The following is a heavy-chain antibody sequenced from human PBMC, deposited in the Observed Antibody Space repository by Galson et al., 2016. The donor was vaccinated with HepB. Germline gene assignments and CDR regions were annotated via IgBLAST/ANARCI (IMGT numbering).Heavy chain of an antibody. CDR1: GFTFSTYA. CDR3: ARTTAQYHLLRPFDV. D-gene: IGHD2-2*01. CDR2: ISYDGSNE. V-gene: IGHV3-30-3*01. Sequence: SLRLSCAVSGFTFSTYAMHWVRQAPGKGLEWVAVISYDGSNEFYADSVKGRFTISRDNSMHTLYLQMTSLRLDGTAVYYCARTTAQYHLLRPFDVWGPGTTVTVSS. J-gene: IGHJ6*02.